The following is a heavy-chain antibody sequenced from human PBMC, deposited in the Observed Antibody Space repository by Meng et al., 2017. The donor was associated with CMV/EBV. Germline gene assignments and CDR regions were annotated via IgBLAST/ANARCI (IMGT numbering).Heavy chain of an antibody. D-gene: IGHD3-22*01. J-gene: IGHJ4*02. CDR2: IYYSGTT. V-gene: IGHV4-30-4*08. CDR3: ARLSGSGTTSTGYHYAFDS. CDR1: GGSNSSGDYY. Sequence: QMQGSGPGLVKPSQSLSLTCCVSGGSNSSGDYYSSWIRQPPGKGLEWIGYIYYSGTTYYNPSLESRVTISVDTSKNQFSLNLSSVTAADTAVYYCARLSGSGTTSTGYHYAFDSWGQGTLVTVSS.